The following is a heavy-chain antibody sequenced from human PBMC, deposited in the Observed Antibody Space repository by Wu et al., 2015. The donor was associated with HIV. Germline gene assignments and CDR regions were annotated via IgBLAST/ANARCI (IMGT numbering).Heavy chain of an antibody. D-gene: IGHD5-12*01. CDR1: GYTFNDYY. Sequence: QVQLVQSGAEVKKPGASVKVSCKASGYTFNDYYMHWVRQAPGQGLEWMGWFNPNSGGTNYAQKFQGRVTMTGDTSISTAYMELKRLRSDDTAVYYCARVHLGAYSAYDFWGQGTLVTVSS. CDR2: FNPNSGGT. J-gene: IGHJ4*02. CDR3: ARVHLGAYSAYDF. V-gene: IGHV1-2*02.